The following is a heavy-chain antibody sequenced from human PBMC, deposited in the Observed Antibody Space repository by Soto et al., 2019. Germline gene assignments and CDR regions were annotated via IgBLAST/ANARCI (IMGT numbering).Heavy chain of an antibody. CDR2: ISGSGGST. V-gene: IGHV3-23*01. CDR3: AKDQLYSSSSYFDY. Sequence: GGSLRLSCAASGFTFSSYAMSWVRQAPGKGLEWVSAISGSGGSTYYADSVKGRFTISRDNSKNTLYLQMNSLRAEDPAVYYCAKDQLYSSSSYFDYWGQGTLVTVSS. CDR1: GFTFSSYA. J-gene: IGHJ4*02. D-gene: IGHD6-6*01.